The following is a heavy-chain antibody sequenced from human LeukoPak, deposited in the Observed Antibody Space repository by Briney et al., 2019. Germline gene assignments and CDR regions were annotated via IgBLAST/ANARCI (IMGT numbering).Heavy chain of an antibody. CDR2: ISGRGGST. J-gene: IGHJ4*02. CDR1: GFTFSSYA. CDR3: AKATDYYDSNGYYDY. Sequence: GGSLRLSCAASGFTFSSYAMSWVRQAPGKGLEWVSGISGRGGSTYYVDSVKGRFTISRDKSKNTLYLQMNSLRAEDTAVYYCAKATDYYDSNGYYDYWGQGTLVTVSS. V-gene: IGHV3-23*01. D-gene: IGHD3-22*01.